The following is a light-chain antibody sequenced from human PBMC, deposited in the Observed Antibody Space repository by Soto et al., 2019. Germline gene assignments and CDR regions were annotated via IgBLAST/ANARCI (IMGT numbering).Light chain of an antibody. CDR2: EVS. V-gene: IGLV2-14*01. CDR1: SSYVGGYNY. Sequence: QSALTQPASLSGSPGQSITISCTGTSSYVGGYNYVSWYQQHPGKAPKLMIYEVSNRPSGVSNRFSGSKSGNTASLTISGLQAEDEADYYCSSYTSSSVVFGGGTQLTVL. J-gene: IGLJ2*01. CDR3: SSYTSSSVV.